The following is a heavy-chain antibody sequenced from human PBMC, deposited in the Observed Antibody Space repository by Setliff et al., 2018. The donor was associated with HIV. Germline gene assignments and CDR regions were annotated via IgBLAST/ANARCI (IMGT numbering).Heavy chain of an antibody. CDR2: MNPNSGGT. CDR3: ARLFYDYWSGFYSGDY. D-gene: IGHD3-3*01. Sequence: ASVKVSCKASGYTFTVYYLHWLRQAPGQGLEWMGWMNPNSGGTDYAQKFQGRVTMTRDTSINTAFMELNSLRSDDTAVYYCARLFYDYWSGFYSGDYWGQGTLVTVSS. J-gene: IGHJ4*02. CDR1: GYTFTVYY. V-gene: IGHV1-2*02.